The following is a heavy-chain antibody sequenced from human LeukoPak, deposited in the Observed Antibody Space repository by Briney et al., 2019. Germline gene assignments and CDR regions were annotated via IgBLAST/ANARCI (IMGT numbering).Heavy chain of an antibody. V-gene: IGHV1-18*04. D-gene: IGHD3-3*01. CDR3: ARDHEGSPFWRDAFDI. J-gene: IGHJ3*02. Sequence: ASVTVSCKAFGYTLSSYGISWLRQAPGQGLEWIGWISGYNYKTKYAQTFQGRVAMTIDTSTKTVSMELRILRSDDTAVYYCARDHEGSPFWRDAFDIWGQGTMVTVSS. CDR2: ISGYNYKT. CDR1: GYTLSSYG.